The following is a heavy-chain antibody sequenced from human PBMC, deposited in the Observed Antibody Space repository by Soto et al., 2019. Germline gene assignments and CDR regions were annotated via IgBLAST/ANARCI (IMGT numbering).Heavy chain of an antibody. J-gene: IGHJ3*02. CDR1: ARSFSGYY. D-gene: IGHD3-9*01. CDR3: ARPWNTGYTTDAFDI. CDR2: VIHTGRT. Sequence: SETLSLTCSVYARSFSGYYWSWIRQSPGKGLEWIGEVIHTGRTNYNPSLKGRVTISVDTSKNQFSLNLSSVTAADTAVYYCARPWNTGYTTDAFDIWGQGTMVTVSS. V-gene: IGHV4-34*12.